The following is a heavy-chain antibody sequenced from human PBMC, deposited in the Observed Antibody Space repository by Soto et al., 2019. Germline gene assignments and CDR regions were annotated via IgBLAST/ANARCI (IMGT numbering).Heavy chain of an antibody. Sequence: QVQLRESGPGLVKPSQTLSLTCTVSGGSISSGAYYWSWIRQHPGKGLEGIGYIYHSWRTYYNPSLKRRVTISVDTSKNQFSLNRGSVTAADTAVFDCAREHQWELDYWGQGTLVTVAS. J-gene: IGHJ4*02. V-gene: IGHV4-31*03. D-gene: IGHD1-26*01. CDR2: IYHSWRT. CDR1: GGSISSGAYY. CDR3: AREHQWELDY.